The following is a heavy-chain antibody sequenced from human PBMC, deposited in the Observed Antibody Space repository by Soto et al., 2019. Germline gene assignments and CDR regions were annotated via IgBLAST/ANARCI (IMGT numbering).Heavy chain of an antibody. J-gene: IGHJ6*02. CDR2: ISYDGSNK. Sequence: PGWCMRLSCASCRFTFSSSGMHWVRQAPGKGLEWVAVISYDGSNKYYADSVKGRFTISRDNSKNTLYLQMNSLRAEDTAVYYCAKDRMAANYYYGMDVWGQGTTVTVSS. V-gene: IGHV3-30*18. CDR3: AKDRMAANYYYGMDV. CDR1: RFTFSSSG. D-gene: IGHD6-25*01.